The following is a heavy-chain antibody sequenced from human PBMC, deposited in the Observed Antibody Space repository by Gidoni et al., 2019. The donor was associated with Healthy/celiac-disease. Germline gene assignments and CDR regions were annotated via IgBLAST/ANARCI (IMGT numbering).Heavy chain of an antibody. D-gene: IGHD2-15*01. J-gene: IGHJ4*02. CDR3: AKTRLGGILFFDY. CDR2: ISGSGGST. V-gene: IGHV3-23*01. CDR1: GFPFSSDA. Sequence: EVQLLESGGGLVQPGGSLRLSCAASGFPFSSDAMSWVRQAPGKGLEWVSAISGSGGSTYYADSVKGRFTISRDNSKNTLYLQMNSLRAEDTAVYYCAKTRLGGILFFDYWGQGTLVTVSS.